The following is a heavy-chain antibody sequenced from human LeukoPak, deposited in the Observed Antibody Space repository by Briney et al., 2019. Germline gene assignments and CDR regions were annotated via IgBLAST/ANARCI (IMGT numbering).Heavy chain of an antibody. J-gene: IGHJ4*02. D-gene: IGHD2-8*01. Sequence: NPSQTLSLTCAISGDSVSSNSAAWNWIRQSPSRGLEWLGRTYYRSKWYNDCAVSVKSRITINPDTSKNQFSLQLNSVTPKDTAVYYCARAYCTNGVCSGPYYFDYWGQGTLVTVSS. CDR1: GDSVSSNSAA. CDR3: ARAYCTNGVCSGPYYFDY. CDR2: TYYRSKWYN. V-gene: IGHV6-1*01.